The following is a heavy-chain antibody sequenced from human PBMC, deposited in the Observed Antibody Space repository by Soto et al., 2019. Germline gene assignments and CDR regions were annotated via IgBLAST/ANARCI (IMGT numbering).Heavy chain of an antibody. J-gene: IGHJ5*02. V-gene: IGHV4-59*01. D-gene: IGHD3-22*01. Sequence: SETLSLTCTVSGGSINSYYWSWIRQPPGEGLEWIGYIYYSGSTNYNPSLKSRVTISVDTSKNQFSLKLSSVTASDTDVYYCARSRPVYYDSSKRWLDHWGQGTMVTVSS. CDR2: IYYSGST. CDR3: ARSRPVYYDSSKRWLDH. CDR1: GGSINSYY.